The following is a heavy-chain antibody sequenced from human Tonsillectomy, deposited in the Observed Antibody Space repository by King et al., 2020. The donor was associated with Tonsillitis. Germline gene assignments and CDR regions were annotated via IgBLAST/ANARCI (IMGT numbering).Heavy chain of an antibody. CDR3: ARDDGDSYGWNWFDP. D-gene: IGHD5-18*01. V-gene: IGHV3-48*01. Sequence: VQLVESGGGLVQPGGSLRLSCAASGFTFSSYSMNWVRQAPGKGLEWVSYISSSSSTIYYADSVKGRFTISRDNAKNSLYLQMNSLRAEDTAVYYCARDDGDSYGWNWFDPWGQGTLVTVSS. J-gene: IGHJ5*02. CDR2: ISSSSSTI. CDR1: GFTFSSYS.